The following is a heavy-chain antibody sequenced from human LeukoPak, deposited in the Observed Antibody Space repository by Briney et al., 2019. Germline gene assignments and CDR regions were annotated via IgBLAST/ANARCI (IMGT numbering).Heavy chain of an antibody. CDR2: ISGSGGST. V-gene: IGHV3-23*01. CDR1: GFTFSSYA. Sequence: GGSLRLSCAASGFTFSSYAMSWVRQAPGKGLEWVSAISGSGGSTYYADSVKGRFTISRDNSKNTLYLQMNSLRAEDTAVYYCAKKGDSSGWYRHFDYWGQGTLVTVSS. CDR3: AKKGDSSGWYRHFDY. D-gene: IGHD6-19*01. J-gene: IGHJ4*02.